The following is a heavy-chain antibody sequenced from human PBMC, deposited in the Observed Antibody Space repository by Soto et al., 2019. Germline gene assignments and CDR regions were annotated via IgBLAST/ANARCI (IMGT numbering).Heavy chain of an antibody. CDR3: AIGHWLGC. CDR1: GFTFSDYF. CDR2: IKQDGNER. V-gene: IGHV3-7*01. D-gene: IGHD6-19*01. J-gene: IGHJ4*02. Sequence: ELQLVDSGGALVQPGGPLRLSCEAPGFTFSDYFLTWDRQAPGKGLEWVATIKQDGNERNYVDSVKGRFTISRDNAKNSLYLQMNALRAEDTAVYYCAIGHWLGCWGQGTLVTVSS.